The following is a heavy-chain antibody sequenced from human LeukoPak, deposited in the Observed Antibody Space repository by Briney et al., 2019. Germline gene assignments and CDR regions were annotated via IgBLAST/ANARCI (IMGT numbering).Heavy chain of an antibody. CDR3: AREVGSGWEYYFDY. Sequence: ASVKVSCKASGYTFTGYYMHWVRQAPGQGLEWMGWINPNSGGTNYAQKFQGRVTMTRDTSISTAYMELNRLRSDDTAVYYCAREVGSGWEYYFDYWGQGTLVTVSS. CDR2: INPNSGGT. J-gene: IGHJ4*02. V-gene: IGHV1-2*02. CDR1: GYTFTGYY. D-gene: IGHD6-19*01.